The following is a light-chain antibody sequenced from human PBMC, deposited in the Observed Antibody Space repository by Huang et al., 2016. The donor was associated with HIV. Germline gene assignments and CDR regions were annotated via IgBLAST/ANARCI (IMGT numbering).Light chain of an antibody. Sequence: DIQMTQSPSAVSASVGDRVTITCRASQGIRNSLVWFQQKPGKVPERLIFAASTLQSGVPSRFGGSGSGTEFTLTITSLQPDDFAIYYCLQHNSYPWTFGQGTKVEI. V-gene: IGKV1-17*03. J-gene: IGKJ1*01. CDR1: QGIRNS. CDR2: AAS. CDR3: LQHNSYPWT.